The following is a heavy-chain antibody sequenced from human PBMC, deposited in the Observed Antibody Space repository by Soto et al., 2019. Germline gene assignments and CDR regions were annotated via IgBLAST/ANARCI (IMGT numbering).Heavy chain of an antibody. CDR1: GFTFSSYA. CDR2: ISGSGGRT. D-gene: IGHD6-19*01. V-gene: IGHV3-23*01. CDR3: AEWGVRHSSGWSYYFDY. J-gene: IGHJ4*02. Sequence: GGSLRLSCAASGFTFSSYAMSWVRQAPGKGLEWVSAISGSGGRTYYANYVKGRCTISRDNSKNTLYLQMNSLRAEDTAVYYCAEWGVRHSSGWSYYFDYWGQGTLVTVSS.